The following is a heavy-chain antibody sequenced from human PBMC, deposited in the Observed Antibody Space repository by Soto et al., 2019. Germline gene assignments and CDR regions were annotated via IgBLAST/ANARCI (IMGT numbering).Heavy chain of an antibody. CDR1: GASVSSGSYF. CDR3: ARDDNTGNYRQLDY. V-gene: IGHV4-61*01. J-gene: IGHJ4*02. D-gene: IGHD3-22*01. Sequence: SETLSLTCTVSGASVSSGSYFWNWARQPPGKGLEWIGYIYYTGSTNYNPSLKSRVTISVDTSRNQFSLKLNSVTAADTAVYYCARDDNTGNYRQLDYWGQGTLVTVSS. CDR2: IYYTGST.